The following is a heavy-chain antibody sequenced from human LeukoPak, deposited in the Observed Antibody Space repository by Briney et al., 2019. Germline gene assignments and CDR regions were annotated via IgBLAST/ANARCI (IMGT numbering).Heavy chain of an antibody. D-gene: IGHD6-13*01. CDR3: AREVRSSSWFFDAFDI. V-gene: IGHV3-30-3*01. Sequence: SGGSLRLSCAASGFTFSSYAMHWVRQAPGKGLEWVAVISYDGSNKYYADSVKGRFTISRDNSKNTLYLQMNSLRAEDTAVYYCAREVRSSSWFFDAFDIWGQGTMVTVSS. CDR2: ISYDGSNK. CDR1: GFTFSSYA. J-gene: IGHJ3*02.